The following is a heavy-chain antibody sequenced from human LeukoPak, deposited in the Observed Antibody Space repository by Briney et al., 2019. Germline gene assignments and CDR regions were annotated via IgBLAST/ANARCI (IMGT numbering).Heavy chain of an antibody. Sequence: PGGSLRLSCATSGFTFSSSTFGSYTMNWVRQAPGKGLEWVSFISSTGTYIYYTDSVKGRFTISRDIANSLLYLQMNSLRADDTAVYYCARDLDYSTGFDYWGQEPWSPSPQ. J-gene: IGHJ4*01. V-gene: IGHV3-21*01. CDR3: ARDLDYSTGFDY. CDR2: ISSTGTYI. CDR1: GFTFSSSTFGSYT. D-gene: IGHD4-11*01.